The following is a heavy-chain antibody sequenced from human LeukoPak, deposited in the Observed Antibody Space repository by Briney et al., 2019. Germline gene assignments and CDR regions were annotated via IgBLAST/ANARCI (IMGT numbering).Heavy chain of an antibody. CDR1: GGSISSYY. CDR2: IYYSGST. J-gene: IGHJ3*02. V-gene: IGHV4-59*01. Sequence: SETLSLTCTVSGGSISSYYWSWIRQPPGKGLEWIGYIYYSGSTNYNPSLKSRVTISVDTSKNQFSLKLSSVIAADTAVYYCARAKKSAFDIWGQGTMVTVSS. CDR3: ARAKKSAFDI.